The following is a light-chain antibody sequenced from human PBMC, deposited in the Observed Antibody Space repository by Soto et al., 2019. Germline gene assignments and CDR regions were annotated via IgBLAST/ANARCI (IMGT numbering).Light chain of an antibody. CDR3: QQYNKWPLT. CDR2: GAS. Sequence: EIVLTQSPGTLSLSPGERATLSCRASQSVSNNYLAWYQQKPGQAPRLLIYGASTRATGVPPTFSGSASGTEFTLTISSLQSEDFTVYYSQQYNKWPLTFGQGTKVDNK. CDR1: QSVSNN. V-gene: IGKV3-15*01. J-gene: IGKJ1*01.